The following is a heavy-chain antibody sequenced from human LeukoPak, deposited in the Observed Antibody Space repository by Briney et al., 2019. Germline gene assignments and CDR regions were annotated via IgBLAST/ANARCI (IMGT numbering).Heavy chain of an antibody. V-gene: IGHV3-53*01. CDR3: AKWNDIFIRAFDI. J-gene: IGHJ3*02. Sequence: PGGSLRLSCVASGFTVSSNYMSWVRQAPGKGLEWVSVIYSGGSTYYADSVKGRFTIFRDNSKNTLYLQMNSLRAEDTAVYYCAKWNDIFIRAFDIWGQGTMVTVSS. CDR2: IYSGGST. CDR1: GFTVSSNY. D-gene: IGHD1-1*01.